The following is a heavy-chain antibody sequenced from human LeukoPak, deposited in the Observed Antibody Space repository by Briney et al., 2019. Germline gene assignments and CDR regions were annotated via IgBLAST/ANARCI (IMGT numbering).Heavy chain of an antibody. CDR1: GYTFTNYG. D-gene: IGHD1-26*01. CDR3: ARDLVDGVGAPGAY. V-gene: IGHV1-18*01. Sequence: ASVKVSCKASGYTFTNYGITWMRQAPGQGLEWMGWINTYNGNTNYAQKPRGRVTITTDTSTSTAYMELRSLRSDDTAVFYCARDLVDGVGAPGAYWGQGALVTVSS. CDR2: INTYNGNT. J-gene: IGHJ4*02.